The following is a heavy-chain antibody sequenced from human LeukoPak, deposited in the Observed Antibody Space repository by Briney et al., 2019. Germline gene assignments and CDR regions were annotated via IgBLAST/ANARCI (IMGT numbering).Heavy chain of an antibody. V-gene: IGHV1-18*04. D-gene: IGHD1-26*01. Sequence: ASVKVSCKASGYTFTGYYIHWVRQAPGQGLEWMGWISAYNGNTNYAQKLQGRVTMTTDTSTSTAYMELRSLRSDDTAVYYCARVFRGSYYSDYWGQGTLVTVSS. CDR1: GYTFTGYY. J-gene: IGHJ4*02. CDR3: ARVFRGSYYSDY. CDR2: ISAYNGNT.